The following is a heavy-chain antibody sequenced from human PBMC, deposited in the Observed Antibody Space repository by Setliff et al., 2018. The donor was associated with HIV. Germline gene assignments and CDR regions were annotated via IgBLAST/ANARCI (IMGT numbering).Heavy chain of an antibody. D-gene: IGHD6-6*01. CDR1: GGSFSGYY. Sequence: SETLSLTCAVYGGSFSGYYWSWIRQPPGKGLEWIGEINHSGSTNYNPSLKSRVTISVDTSKNQFSLKLSSVTAADTAVYYCARARAARLNWFDPWGQGTLVTVSS. V-gene: IGHV4-34*01. CDR3: ARARAARLNWFDP. CDR2: INHSGST. J-gene: IGHJ5*02.